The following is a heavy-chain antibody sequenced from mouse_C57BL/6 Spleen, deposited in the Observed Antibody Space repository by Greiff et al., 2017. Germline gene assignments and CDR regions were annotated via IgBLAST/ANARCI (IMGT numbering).Heavy chain of an antibody. V-gene: IGHV1-42*01. J-gene: IGHJ4*01. D-gene: IGHD3-3*01. CDR3: AREGRDY. CDR1: GYSFTGYS. Sequence: EVKLQQSGPELVKPGASVKISCKASGYSFTGYSMNWVQQSPEKSLEWIGEINPSTGGTTYNQKFKAKATLTVDKSSSTAYMQLKSLTSEDSAVYYCAREGRDYWGQGTSVTVSS. CDR2: INPSTGGT.